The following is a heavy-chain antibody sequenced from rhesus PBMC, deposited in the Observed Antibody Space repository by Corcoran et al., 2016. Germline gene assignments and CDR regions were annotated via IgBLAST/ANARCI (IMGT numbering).Heavy chain of an antibody. CDR2: IRSASSYI. CDR1: GFTFSDYY. CDR3: TRDKGIAAAGTIDY. Sequence: EVQLVESGGGLVQPGGSLRLSCAASGFTFSDYYMSWVRQAPGKVLEWVSSIRSASSYIYYSDSVKGRFTISRDNAKNTLSLQMNSLKTEDTAVYYCTRDKGIAAAGTIDYWGQGVLVTVSS. J-gene: IGHJ4*01. V-gene: IGHV3S16*01. D-gene: IGHD6-25*01.